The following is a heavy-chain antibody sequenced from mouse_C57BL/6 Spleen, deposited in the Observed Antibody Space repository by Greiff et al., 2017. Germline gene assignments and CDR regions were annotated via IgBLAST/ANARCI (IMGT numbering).Heavy chain of an antibody. D-gene: IGHD1-1*01. CDR2: IHPNSGST. J-gene: IGHJ3*01. CDR3: ARLGPYYYGSSYETY. V-gene: IGHV1-64*01. CDR1: GYTFTSYW. Sequence: QVQLKQPGAELVKPGASVKLSCKASGYTFTSYWMHWVKQRPGQGLEWIGMIHPNSGSTNYNEKFKSKATLTVDKSSSTAYMQRSSLTSEDSAVYYCARLGPYYYGSSYETYWGQGTLVTVSA.